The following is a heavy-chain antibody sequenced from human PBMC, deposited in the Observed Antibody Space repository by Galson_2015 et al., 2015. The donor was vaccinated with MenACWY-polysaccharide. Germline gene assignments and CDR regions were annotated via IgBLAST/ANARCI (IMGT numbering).Heavy chain of an antibody. CDR1: GFTFSTYS. Sequence: SLRLSCAASGFTFSTYSMTWVRQAPGKGLEWVSYINGGSSTIYYADSVKGRFTISRDNAKNSLYLQMNSLRDDDTAVYYCARDCGIARADDYWGRGALRTVSS. J-gene: IGHJ4*02. V-gene: IGHV3-48*02. CDR3: ARDCGIARADDY. CDR2: INGGSSTI. D-gene: IGHD6-13*01.